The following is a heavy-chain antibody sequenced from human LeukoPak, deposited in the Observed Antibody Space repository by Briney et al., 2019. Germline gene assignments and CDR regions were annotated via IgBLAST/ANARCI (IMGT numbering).Heavy chain of an antibody. D-gene: IGHD1-26*01. V-gene: IGHV4-39*01. Sequence: PSETLSLTCTVSGGSISSSSYYWGWIRQPPGQGLEWIGSIYYSGSTYYNPSLKSRVTISVDTSKNQFSLKLSSVTAADTAVYYCARQSSSGSYWGQGTLVTVSS. CDR1: GGSISSSSYY. CDR2: IYYSGST. CDR3: ARQSSSGSY. J-gene: IGHJ4*02.